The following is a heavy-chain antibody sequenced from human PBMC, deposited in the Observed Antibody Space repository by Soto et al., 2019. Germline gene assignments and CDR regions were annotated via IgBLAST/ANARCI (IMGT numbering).Heavy chain of an antibody. D-gene: IGHD1-1*01. CDR3: ARSGDNYNLLDY. CDR1: GFTFSDYY. J-gene: IGHJ4*02. Sequence: LRLSCEASGFTFSDYYMSWIRQAPGKGLEWIAYSSNSGTFTKYADSVKGRFSISRDNAKNSLYLQINNLSGEDTATYFCARSGDNYNLLDYCGQGTPVTVSS. CDR2: SSNSGTFT. V-gene: IGHV3-11*06.